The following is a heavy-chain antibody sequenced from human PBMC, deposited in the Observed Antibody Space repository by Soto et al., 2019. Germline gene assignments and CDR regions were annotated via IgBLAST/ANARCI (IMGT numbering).Heavy chain of an antibody. D-gene: IGHD1-26*01. Sequence: GGSLRLSCAASGFTFSSYAMSWVRQAPGKGLEWVSAISGSGGSTYYADSVKGRFTISRDNSKNTLYLQMNSLRAEDTAVYYCANIPSSWELYWGDYWGQGTLVTVSS. CDR2: ISGSGGST. CDR1: GFTFSSYA. V-gene: IGHV3-23*01. J-gene: IGHJ4*02. CDR3: ANIPSSWELYWGDY.